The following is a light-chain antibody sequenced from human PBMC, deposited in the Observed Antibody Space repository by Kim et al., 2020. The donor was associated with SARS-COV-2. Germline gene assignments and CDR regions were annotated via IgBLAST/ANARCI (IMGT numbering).Light chain of an antibody. J-gene: IGKJ4*01. CDR1: HNVDIS. V-gene: IGKV3-11*01. CDR2: DSA. CDR3: QQRGSWPPALT. Sequence: PRERASRSCMASHNVDISLAWYPQTPGQPPRRLIYDSAVRAAGIPDRFSGSGSGTDFTLTIGSLAPEDFAVYYCQQRGSWPPALTFGGGTKVDIK.